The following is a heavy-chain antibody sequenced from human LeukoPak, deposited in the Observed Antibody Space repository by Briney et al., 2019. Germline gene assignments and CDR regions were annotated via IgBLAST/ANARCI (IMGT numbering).Heavy chain of an antibody. D-gene: IGHD3-10*01. CDR2: IYYSGST. V-gene: IGHV4-59*11. Sequence: SETLSLTCTVSGGSISSHYWSWIRQPPGKGLEWIGYIYYSGSTNYNPSLKSRVTISVDTSKNQFSLKLSSVTAADTAVYYCARDSGSGWSQGTLVTVSS. CDR3: ARDSGSG. CDR1: GGSISSHY. J-gene: IGHJ4*02.